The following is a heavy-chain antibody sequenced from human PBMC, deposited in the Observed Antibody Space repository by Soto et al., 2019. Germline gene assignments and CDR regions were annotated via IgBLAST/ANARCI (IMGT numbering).Heavy chain of an antibody. CDR3: ARSVEGHFDY. J-gene: IGHJ4*02. D-gene: IGHD6-19*01. V-gene: IGHV3-48*02. Sequence: EVQLVESGGALVQREGSLRLSCVASGFTFSVYSMNWVRQAPGKGLEWFSYITSDTKTIKYADSVKGRFTISRDNAKNSVYLQMNSLRDEDTAVYYCARSVEGHFDYWGQGTVVTVSS. CDR1: GFTFSVYS. CDR2: ITSDTKTI.